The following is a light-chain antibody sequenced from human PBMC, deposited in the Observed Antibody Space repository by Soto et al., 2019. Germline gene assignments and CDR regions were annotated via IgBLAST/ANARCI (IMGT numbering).Light chain of an antibody. CDR2: AAS. CDR3: QQYYSYPPT. V-gene: IGKV1-8*01. CDR1: QGISSY. J-gene: IGKJ2*01. Sequence: AIRMTQSPSSFSASTGDRVTITCRSSQGISSYLAWYQQKPGKAPKLLIYAASTLQSGVPSRFSGSASGTDFTLTISCLQAEDFATYYCQQYYSYPPTFGQGTKLELK.